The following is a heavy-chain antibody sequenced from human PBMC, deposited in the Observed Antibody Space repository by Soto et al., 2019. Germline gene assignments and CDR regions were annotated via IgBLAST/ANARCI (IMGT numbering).Heavy chain of an antibody. Sequence: SETLSLTCTVSGASIRSTDYYWSCIRQAPGKGLEWIGYVYYTGSTYYNPSLMSRLTISVDTSKNQFSLKLTSVTAAETAVYYCVRTAREGAVAPHWFDRWGQGTQVTAPQ. J-gene: IGHJ5*02. CDR2: VYYTGST. CDR1: GASIRSTDYY. CDR3: VRTAREGAVAPHWFDR. D-gene: IGHD2-21*02. V-gene: IGHV4-30-4*01.